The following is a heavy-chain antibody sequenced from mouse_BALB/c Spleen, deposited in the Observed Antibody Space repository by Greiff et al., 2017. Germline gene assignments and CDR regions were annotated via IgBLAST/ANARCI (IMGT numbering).Heavy chain of an antibody. CDR1: GFNIKDTY. CDR2: IDPANGNT. J-gene: IGHJ3*01. CDR3: TRKGFTTATRLAY. Sequence: VQLQQSGAELVKPGASVKLSCTASGFNIKDTYMHWVKQRPEQGLEWIGRIDPANGNTKYDPKFQGKATITADKSSSTAYMELSSLTSEDSAVYYCTRKGFTTATRLAYWGQGTLVTVSA. D-gene: IGHD1-2*01. V-gene: IGHV14-3*02.